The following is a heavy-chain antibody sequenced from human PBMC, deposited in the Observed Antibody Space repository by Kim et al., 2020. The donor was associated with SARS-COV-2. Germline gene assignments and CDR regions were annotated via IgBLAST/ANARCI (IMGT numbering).Heavy chain of an antibody. CDR1: GNGFSTHW. CDR3: AGGYNWDLFYADS. J-gene: IGHJ5*02. D-gene: IGHD1-20*01. V-gene: IGHV5-51*04. CDR2: IYPADSDT. Sequence: GESLKISCQVAGNGFSTHWIGWVRQMPGQGLEWMAVIYPADSDTKYSPSFQGQVTISADTPINTAYLEWSSLKASDTAMYFCAGGYNWDLFYADSWGQGTLVTVSS.